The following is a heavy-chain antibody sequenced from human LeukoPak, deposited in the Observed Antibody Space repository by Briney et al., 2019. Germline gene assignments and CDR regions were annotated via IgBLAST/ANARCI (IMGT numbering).Heavy chain of an antibody. CDR2: FDPEDGET. Sequence: ASVKVSCKVSGYTLTELSMHWVRQAPGKGLEWMGGFDPEDGETIYAQKFQGRVTMTEDTSTDTAYMELSSLRSEDTAVYYCATQSSIAVAGLGYYYGMDVWGQGTTVTVSS. D-gene: IGHD6-19*01. J-gene: IGHJ6*02. CDR1: GYTLTELS. V-gene: IGHV1-24*01. CDR3: ATQSSIAVAGLGYYYGMDV.